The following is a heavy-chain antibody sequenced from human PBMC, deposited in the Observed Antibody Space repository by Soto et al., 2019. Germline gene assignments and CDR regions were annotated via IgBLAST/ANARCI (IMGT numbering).Heavy chain of an antibody. Sequence: SETLSLTCTVSGDSVSSSSYYWSWIRQPPGKGLEWIGYIYYSGSTNYNPSLKSRVTISVDTSKNQFSLKLSSVTAADTAVYYCARDEGSSWYYFDYWGQGTLVTVSS. D-gene: IGHD6-13*01. CDR3: ARDEGSSWYYFDY. CDR2: IYYSGST. CDR1: GDSVSSSSYY. J-gene: IGHJ4*02. V-gene: IGHV4-61*01.